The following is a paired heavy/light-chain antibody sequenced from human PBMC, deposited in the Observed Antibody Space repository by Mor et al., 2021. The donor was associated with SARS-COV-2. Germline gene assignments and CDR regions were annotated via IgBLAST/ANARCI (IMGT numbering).Heavy chain of an antibody. CDR2: IKHDGSEQ. CDR3: VRWGKGKSGSPHSYYYYGMDV. J-gene: IGHJ6*02. D-gene: IGHD1-26*01. V-gene: IGHV3-7*03. Sequence: DVQLVESGGGLVQPGGSLRLSCAASEFTFYSYWMTWVRQAPGKGLEWVANIKHDGSEQYYVDSVQGRFTISRDNAKNSLSLQMNSLRAEDTAMYYCVRWGKGKSGSPHSYYYYGMDVWGQGTTVTVSS. CDR1: EFTFYSYW.
Light chain of an antibody. CDR2: GAS. V-gene: IGKV1-39*01. Sequence: DIQMTQSPSSLSASVGDRVTITCRASQTFSGYLNWYQQKPGKAPKLLIYGASTLHSGVPSRFSGSGSGTDFTLTISSLQPEDFATYYCQQTYTTPLFTFGQGTKVEIK. CDR1: QTFSGY. J-gene: IGKJ2*01. CDR3: QQTYTTPLFT.